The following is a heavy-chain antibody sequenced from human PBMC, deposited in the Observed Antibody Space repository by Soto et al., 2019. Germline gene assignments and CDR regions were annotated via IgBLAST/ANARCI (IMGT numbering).Heavy chain of an antibody. J-gene: IGHJ6*01. CDR3: SKWCIAVHYYGMGV. CDR2: ISYDGSNK. CDR1: GFTFSSYG. D-gene: IGHD6-19*01. V-gene: IGHV3-30*18. Sequence: QVQLVESGGGVVQPGRSLRLSCAASGFTFSSYGMHWVRQAPGKGLEWVAGISYDGSNKYYADSVKGRFTISRDNSKNTVYAERNSLTAVYTAVYYCSKWCIAVHYYGMGVGGRGATVTLNS.